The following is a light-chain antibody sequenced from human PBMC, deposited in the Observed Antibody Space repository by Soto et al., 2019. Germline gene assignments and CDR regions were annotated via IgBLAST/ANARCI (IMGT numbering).Light chain of an antibody. V-gene: IGKV3-20*01. CDR3: QQYGNSLFS. J-gene: IGKJ3*01. CDR1: QSVSSRF. CDR2: AAS. Sequence: EIVLAHSPGTLSLSPCERATLSFSTSQSVSSRFLAWYQQKPGQAPRLLIYAASSRATGIPDRFSGSGSGTDFTLTISRLEPEDFAVYYCQQYGNSLFSFGPGTKVDIK.